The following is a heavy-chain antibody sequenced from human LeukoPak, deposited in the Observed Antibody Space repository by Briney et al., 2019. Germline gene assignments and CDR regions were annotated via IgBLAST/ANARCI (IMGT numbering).Heavy chain of an antibody. J-gene: IGHJ4*02. CDR1: GYTFTGYY. V-gene: IGHV1-2*02. Sequence: ASVKVSCKASGYTFTGYYMHWVRQAPGQGLEWMGWINPNSGGTNYAQKFQGRVTMTRDTSISTAYMELSRLRSDDTAVYYCARDSQWLAPHNYFDYWGQGTLVTVSS. CDR3: ARDSQWLAPHNYFDY. CDR2: INPNSGGT. D-gene: IGHD6-19*01.